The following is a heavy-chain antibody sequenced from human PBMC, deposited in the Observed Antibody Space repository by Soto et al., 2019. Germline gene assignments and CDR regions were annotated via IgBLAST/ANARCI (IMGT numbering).Heavy chain of an antibody. CDR1: GFSLSDARMG. CDR3: ARVPVTTVVTRYYGMDV. CDR2: IFSNDAK. D-gene: IGHD4-17*01. J-gene: IGHJ6*02. V-gene: IGHV2-26*01. Sequence: QVTLKESGPVLVKPTETLTLTCTVSGFSLSDARMGVSWIRQPPGKAREWLAHIFSNDAKSYNTSLTIRLTISKDNSKRQVVITLTNMDPVDTATSYCARVPVTTVVTRYYGMDVWGQGTTVTVSS.